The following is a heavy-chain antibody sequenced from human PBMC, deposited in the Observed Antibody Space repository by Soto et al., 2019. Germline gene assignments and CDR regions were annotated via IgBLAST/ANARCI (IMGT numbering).Heavy chain of an antibody. V-gene: IGHV4-30-4*01. Sequence: PSETLSLTCTVSGGSISSGDYYWSWIRQPPGKGLDWIGYIYYSGSTYYNPSLKSRVTISVDTSKNQFSLKLSSVTAADTAVYYCARDEDTGGYGMDVWGQGTTVTGSS. D-gene: IGHD5-18*01. J-gene: IGHJ6*02. CDR3: ARDEDTGGYGMDV. CDR2: IYYSGST. CDR1: GGSISSGDYY.